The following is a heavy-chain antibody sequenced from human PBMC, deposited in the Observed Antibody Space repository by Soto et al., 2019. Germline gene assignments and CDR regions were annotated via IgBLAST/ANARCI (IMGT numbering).Heavy chain of an antibody. V-gene: IGHV3-30*18. J-gene: IGHJ4*02. CDR1: GFTFSSYG. CDR3: AKWNGGFDY. Sequence: QVQLVESGGGVVQPGRSLRLSCAASGFTFSSYGMHWVRQAPGKGLEWVAVISYDGSYKYYADSVKGRFTISRDNSKNSLYLQMNSLRAEDTAVYYCAKWNGGFDYWGQGTLVTVSS. CDR2: ISYDGSYK. D-gene: IGHD3-16*01.